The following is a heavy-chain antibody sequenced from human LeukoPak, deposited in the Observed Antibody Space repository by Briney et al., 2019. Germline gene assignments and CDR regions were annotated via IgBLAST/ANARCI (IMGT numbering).Heavy chain of an antibody. Sequence: GGSLRLSCAASGFTFSTYSMNWVRQAPGKGLEWVSGISWNSGSIGYADSVKGRFTISRDNAKNSLYLQMNSLRAEDTALYYCAKESSPYYYGSGSYPYYYYYGMDVWGQGTTVTVSS. CDR1: GFTFSTYS. D-gene: IGHD3-10*01. CDR3: AKESSPYYYGSGSYPYYYYYGMDV. J-gene: IGHJ6*02. V-gene: IGHV3-9*01. CDR2: ISWNSGSI.